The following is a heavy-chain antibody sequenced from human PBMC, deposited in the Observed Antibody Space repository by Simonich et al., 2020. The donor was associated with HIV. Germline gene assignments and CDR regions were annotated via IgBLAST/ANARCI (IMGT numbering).Heavy chain of an antibody. D-gene: IGHD6-13*01. CDR3: ARGGLIAAAGTYARIDY. CDR1: GYTFTSYY. CDR2: INPSGGST. Sequence: QVQLVQSGAEVKKPGASVKVSCKASGYTFTSYYMHWVRQAPGQGLEWMGIINPSGGSTSYAQKLQGRVTMTRDTSTSTVYMELSSLRSDDTAVYYCARGGLIAAAGTYARIDYWGQGTLVTVSS. V-gene: IGHV1-46*04. J-gene: IGHJ4*02.